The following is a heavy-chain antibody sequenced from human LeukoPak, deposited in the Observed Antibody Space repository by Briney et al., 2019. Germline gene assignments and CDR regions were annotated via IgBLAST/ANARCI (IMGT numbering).Heavy chain of an antibody. V-gene: IGHV1-2*06. CDR1: GYTLTGYY. J-gene: IGHJ1*01. D-gene: IGHD6-19*01. CDR3: ARDLQRGGWSAEYFQH. Sequence: GASVKVSCKASGYTLTGYYMHWVRQAPGQGLEWMGRINPNSGGTNYAQKFQGRVTMTRDTSISTAYMELSRLRSDDTAVYYCARDLQRGGWSAEYFQHWGQGTLVTVSS. CDR2: INPNSGGT.